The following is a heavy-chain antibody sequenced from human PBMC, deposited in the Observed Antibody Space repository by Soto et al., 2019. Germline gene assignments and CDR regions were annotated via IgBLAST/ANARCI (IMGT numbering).Heavy chain of an antibody. V-gene: IGHV4-30-2*01. Sequence: QLQLQESGSGLVRPSQTLSLTCAVSGGSISSGGYSWNWIRQPPGKGLEWIGYIYHSGSTLYNPSRTGRAXLXVXXSENQCSPKLRSVTAADTAGYYCARDQLGGNWFDPWGQGTLVTVSS. D-gene: IGHD3-10*01. J-gene: IGHJ5*02. CDR2: IYHSGST. CDR1: GGSISSGGYS. CDR3: ARDQLGGNWFDP.